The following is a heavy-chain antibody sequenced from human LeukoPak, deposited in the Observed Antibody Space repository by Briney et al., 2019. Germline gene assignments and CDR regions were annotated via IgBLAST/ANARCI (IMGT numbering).Heavy chain of an antibody. Sequence: SETLSLTCAVYGGSFSGYYWSWIRQPPGKGLEWIGEINHSGSTNYNPSLKSRVTISVDTSKNQFSLKLSSVTAADTAVYFCARGGYYDSSGYYEYFDYWGQGTLVTVSS. J-gene: IGHJ4*02. CDR1: GGSFSGYY. V-gene: IGHV4-34*01. D-gene: IGHD3-22*01. CDR3: ARGGYYDSSGYYEYFDY. CDR2: INHSGST.